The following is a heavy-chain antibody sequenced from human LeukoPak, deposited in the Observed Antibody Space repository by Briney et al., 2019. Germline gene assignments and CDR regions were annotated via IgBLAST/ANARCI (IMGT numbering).Heavy chain of an antibody. V-gene: IGHV3-30-3*01. CDR1: GFTFSSYA. J-gene: IGHJ3*02. CDR3: ARRRIVGSTDDAFDI. CDR2: ISSDGNTQ. Sequence: GRSLRLSCAASGFTFSSYAMHWVRQAPGKGLDWAAVISSDGNTQYYADSVKGRFTISRDNSNNTLYLQMNSLIADDTAIYYCARRRIVGSTDDAFDIWGQGTMVTLSS. D-gene: IGHD1-26*01.